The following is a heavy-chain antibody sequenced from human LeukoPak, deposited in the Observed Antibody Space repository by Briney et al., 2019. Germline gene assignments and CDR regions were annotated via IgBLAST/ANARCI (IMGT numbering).Heavy chain of an antibody. CDR1: GFTFSSYW. D-gene: IGHD3-3*01. CDR3: ARADYDFWSGYYEALFDY. J-gene: IGHJ4*02. CDR2: ISSSGSTI. Sequence: GGSLRLSCAASGFTFSSYWMHWVRQALGKGLEWVSYISSSGSTIYYADSVKGRFTISRDNAKNSLYLQMNSLRAVDTAVYYCARADYDFWSGYYEALFDYWGQGTLVTVSS. V-gene: IGHV3-48*04.